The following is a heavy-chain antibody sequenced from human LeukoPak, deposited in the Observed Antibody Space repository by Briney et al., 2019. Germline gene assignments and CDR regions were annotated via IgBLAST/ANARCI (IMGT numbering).Heavy chain of an antibody. J-gene: IGHJ4*02. CDR1: GFTFSRSW. CDR3: ARDSWELRGP. D-gene: IGHD1-26*01. V-gene: IGHV3-7*01. Sequence: GGSLRLSCAASGFTFSRSWMNWVRQAPGKGLEWVANIKQDGSEKYYVDSVKGRFTISRDNAKNSLYLQMNSLRAEDTAVYYCARDSWELRGPWGQGTLVTVSS. CDR2: IKQDGSEK.